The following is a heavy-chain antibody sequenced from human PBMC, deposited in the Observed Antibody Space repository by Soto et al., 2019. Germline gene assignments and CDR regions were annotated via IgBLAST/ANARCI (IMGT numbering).Heavy chain of an antibody. CDR3: ARGWGGNSFGDY. CDR2: IWYDGSNK. D-gene: IGHD5-18*01. Sequence: QVQLVESGGGVVQPGRSLRLSCAASGFTFSSYGMHWVRQAPGKGLEWVAVIWYDGSNKYYADSVKGRFTISRDNSKNTLYLQMNSLRAEDTAVYFCARGWGGNSFGDYWGQGTLVTVSS. J-gene: IGHJ4*02. V-gene: IGHV3-33*01. CDR1: GFTFSSYG.